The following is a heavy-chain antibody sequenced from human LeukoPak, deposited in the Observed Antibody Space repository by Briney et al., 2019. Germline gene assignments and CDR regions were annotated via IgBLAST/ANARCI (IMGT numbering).Heavy chain of an antibody. J-gene: IGHJ4*02. D-gene: IGHD3-3*01. CDR1: GDSVSSNGAA. V-gene: IGHV6-1*01. CDR3: GRETDFGVVTN. Sequence: SQTLSLTCDISGDSVSSNGAAWDWIRQSPSRGLEWLGRTYYRSQQWYSDYAPSVKGRITINADTSQNQFSLHLNSVTPEDTAVYYCGRETDFGVVTNWGQGTLVTVSS. CDR2: TYYRSQQWYS.